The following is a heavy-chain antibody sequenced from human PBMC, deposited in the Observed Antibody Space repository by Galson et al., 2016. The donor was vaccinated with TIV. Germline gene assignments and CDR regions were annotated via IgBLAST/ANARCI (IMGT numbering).Heavy chain of an antibody. CDR2: ISSSGGHT. J-gene: IGHJ4*02. CDR1: GFTFANYA. Sequence: SLRLSCAASGFTFANYAMSWVRQAPGKGLEWVSTISSSGGHTYYADSVKGRFTISRDNSKNALYVQINNMRAEDTAVYYCASRDIAVTPAAIVFDYWGQGTLVTVSS. V-gene: IGHV3-23*01. CDR3: ASRDIAVTPAAIVFDY. D-gene: IGHD2-2*01.